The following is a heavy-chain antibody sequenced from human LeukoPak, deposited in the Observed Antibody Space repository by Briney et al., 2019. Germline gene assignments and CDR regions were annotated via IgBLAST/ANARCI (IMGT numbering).Heavy chain of an antibody. CDR1: GYTFTGYY. V-gene: IGHV1-2*02. CDR2: IYHNSGGT. Sequence: ASVKVSCKASGYTFTGYYMHWVRRAPGQGLEWMGWIYHNSGGTNYEQKFQGRVTMTRDTSMNTAYMELSRLRSDDTAVYYCAREMGMYFDYWGQGTLVTVSS. J-gene: IGHJ4*02. CDR3: AREMGMYFDY. D-gene: IGHD7-27*01.